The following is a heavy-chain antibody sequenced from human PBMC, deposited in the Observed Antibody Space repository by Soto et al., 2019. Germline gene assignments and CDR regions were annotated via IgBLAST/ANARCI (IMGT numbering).Heavy chain of an antibody. CDR2: ISHDGSKT. Sequence: PGGSLRLSCAASGFTFNSYGIHWVRQAPGKGLEWVAVISHDGSKTNYADSVKGRFTNSRDNTKNTVYLQMNSLRPEDTAVYKCSIVACYFASSGYYIFDSGGQGTLVTVSS. D-gene: IGHD3-22*01. V-gene: IGHV3-30*03. CDR1: GFTFNSYG. J-gene: IGHJ4*02. CDR3: SIVACYFASSGYYIFDS.